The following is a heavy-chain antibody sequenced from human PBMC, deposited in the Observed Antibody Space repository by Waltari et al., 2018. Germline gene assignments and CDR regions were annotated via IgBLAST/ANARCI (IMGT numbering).Heavy chain of an antibody. CDR3: ARDRGYCGGDCYKNLDY. CDR1: GFTFGDHG. V-gene: IGHV3-7*01. D-gene: IGHD2-21*01. CDR2: IKKDGGET. Sequence: EVQRVESGGGRVQPGGSLSLPCAVSGFTFGDHGMAWGRQAPGEGLEWVANIKKDGGETYYVDSVKGRFTVSRDNAKNSLYLQMSSLRGEDTAVYYCARDRGYCGGDCYKNLDYWGQGTLVAVSS. J-gene: IGHJ4*02.